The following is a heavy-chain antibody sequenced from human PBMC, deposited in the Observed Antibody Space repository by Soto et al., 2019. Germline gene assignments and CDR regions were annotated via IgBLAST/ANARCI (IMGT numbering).Heavy chain of an antibody. Sequence: SVKVSCKASGGTFSSYAISWVLQAPGQGLEWMGGIIPIFGTANYAQKFQGRVTITADESTSTAYMELSSLRSEDTAVYYCARVVNYYDSSGYYYGVLYYFDYWGQGTLVTVSS. D-gene: IGHD3-22*01. CDR2: IIPIFGTA. J-gene: IGHJ4*02. CDR3: ARVVNYYDSSGYYYGVLYYFDY. V-gene: IGHV1-69*13. CDR1: GGTFSSYA.